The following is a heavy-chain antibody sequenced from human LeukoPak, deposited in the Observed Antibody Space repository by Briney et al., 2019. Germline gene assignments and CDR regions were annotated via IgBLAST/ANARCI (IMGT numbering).Heavy chain of an antibody. D-gene: IGHD3-10*01. V-gene: IGHV3-74*01. CDR1: GFTSSSYW. CDR2: INSDGSST. CDR3: AKDLGDSWYFDL. J-gene: IGHJ2*01. Sequence: GGSLRLSCAASGFTSSSYWMHWVRQAPGKGLVWVSRINSDGSSTSYADSVKGRFTISRDNAKNTLYLQMNSLRAEDTAVYYCAKDLGDSWYFDLWGRGTLVTVSS.